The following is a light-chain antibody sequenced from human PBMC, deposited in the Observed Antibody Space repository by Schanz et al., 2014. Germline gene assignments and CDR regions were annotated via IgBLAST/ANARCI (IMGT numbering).Light chain of an antibody. J-gene: IGKJ3*01. CDR3: QQRSNWPRLT. V-gene: IGKV4-1*01. Sequence: DIVMTQSPDSLAVSLGERATINCKSSQSVLYSSNDKNYLAWYQQKPGQPPKLLIYWASTRESGVPDRFSGSGSGTDFTLTISSLQPDDFAVYYCQQRSNWPRLTFGPGTKVDIK. CDR2: WAS. CDR1: QSVLYSSNDKNY.